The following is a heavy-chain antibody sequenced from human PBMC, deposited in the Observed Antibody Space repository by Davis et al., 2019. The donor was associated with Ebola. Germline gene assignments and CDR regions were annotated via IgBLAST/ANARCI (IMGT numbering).Heavy chain of an antibody. CDR3: ARDRKLLWFRDGYGMDV. J-gene: IGHJ6*02. V-gene: IGHV3-30*14. CDR1: GFTFSSYA. D-gene: IGHD3-10*01. CDR2: ISYDGSNK. Sequence: GGSLRLSCAASGFTFSSYAMHWVRQAPGKGLEWVAVISYDGSNKYYADSVKGRFTISRDNSKNTLYLQMNSLRVEDTAVYYCARDRKLLWFRDGYGMDVWGQGTTVTVSS.